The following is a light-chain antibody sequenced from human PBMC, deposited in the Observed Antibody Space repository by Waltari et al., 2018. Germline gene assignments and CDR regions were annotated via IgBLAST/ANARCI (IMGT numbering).Light chain of an antibody. CDR2: DAS. V-gene: IGKV3-11*01. CDR3: QQRGSWPLT. Sequence: EIVLTQSPATLSLSPGERATLSCRASQSVSSYLAWYQQKPGQAPRILIFDASNRATGIPARFSGSGSGTDFTLTISSLEPEDFAVYYCQQRGSWPLTFGGGTKVEIK. CDR1: QSVSSY. J-gene: IGKJ4*01.